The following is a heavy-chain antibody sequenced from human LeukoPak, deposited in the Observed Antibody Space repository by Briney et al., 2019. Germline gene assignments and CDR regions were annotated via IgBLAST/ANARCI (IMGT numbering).Heavy chain of an antibody. V-gene: IGHV3-23*01. D-gene: IGHD4-17*01. CDR3: ANGEVYFDY. CDR1: GFTFSSYA. CDR2: ISGRDGST. Sequence: GGSLRLSCAASGFTFSSYAMSWVRQAPGKGLEWVSGISGRDGSTYYADSVKGRFTISRDNAKNSLYLQMNSLRAEDTAVYYCANGEVYFDYWGQGTLVTVSS. J-gene: IGHJ4*02.